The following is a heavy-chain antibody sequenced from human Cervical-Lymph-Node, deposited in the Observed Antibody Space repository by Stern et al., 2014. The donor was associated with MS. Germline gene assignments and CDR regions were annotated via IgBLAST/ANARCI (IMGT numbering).Heavy chain of an antibody. CDR2: RYYSWSA. J-gene: IGHJ4*02. CDR3: ARAGPYDYIWGNFRHRAFYFDS. Sequence: QVQLQESGPGLVKPSETLSLMCSVSSGFIGNNYWSWIRLPPGKGLEWVWLRYYSWSADYNPSLKSRVNISLATSKNQLSMKLSYVPAADTAVYYCARAGPYDYIWGNFRHRAFYFDSWGQGALVTVSS. CDR1: SGFIGNNY. V-gene: IGHV4-59*01. D-gene: IGHD3-16*02.